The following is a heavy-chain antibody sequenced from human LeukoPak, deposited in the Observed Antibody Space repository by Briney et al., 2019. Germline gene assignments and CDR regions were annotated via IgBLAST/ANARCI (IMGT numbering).Heavy chain of an antibody. CDR2: ISGYNGNT. J-gene: IGHJ4*02. CDR1: VYIFTNYG. V-gene: IGHV1-18*01. Sequence: PGASVKVSCKASVYIFTNYGISWVRQAPGQGLEWMGWISGYNGNTNYAQKVQGRVTMTADTSSTTVYMELRSLTSDDTAIYYCARETGSGWYFFDYWGQGTPVTVSS. CDR3: ARETGSGWYFFDY. D-gene: IGHD6-19*01.